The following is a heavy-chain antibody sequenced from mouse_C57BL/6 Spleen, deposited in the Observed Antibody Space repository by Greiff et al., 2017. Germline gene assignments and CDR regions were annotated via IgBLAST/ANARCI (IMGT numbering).Heavy chain of an antibody. CDR2: IWTGGGT. J-gene: IGHJ1*03. V-gene: IGHV2-9-1*01. CDR1: GFSFTSYA. D-gene: IGHD3-1*01. CDR3: ARKGLAYWYFDV. Sequence: VQLKESGPGLVAPSQSLSITCTVSGFSFTSYAISWVRQPPGKGLEWLGVIWTGGGTTYYSALNSRLSISKDNSKSQVFLKMNSLQSDDTARYYCARKGLAYWYFDVWGTGTTVTVSS.